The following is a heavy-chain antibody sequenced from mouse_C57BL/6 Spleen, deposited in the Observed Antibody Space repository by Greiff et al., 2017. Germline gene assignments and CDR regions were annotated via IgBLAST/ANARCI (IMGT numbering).Heavy chain of an antibody. D-gene: IGHD3-3*01. Sequence: QVQLQQPGAELVRPGSSVKLSCKASGYTFTSYWMDWVKQRPGQGLEWIGNIYPSDSETHYNQKFKDKATLTVDKSSSTAYMQLSSLASEDSAVYYCARERDRYYFDYWGQGTTLTVSS. CDR3: ARERDRYYFDY. CDR2: IYPSDSET. CDR1: GYTFTSYW. J-gene: IGHJ2*01. V-gene: IGHV1-61*01.